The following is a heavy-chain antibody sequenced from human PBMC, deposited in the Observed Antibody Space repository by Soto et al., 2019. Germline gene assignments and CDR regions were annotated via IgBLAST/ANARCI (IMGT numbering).Heavy chain of an antibody. Sequence: QVQLQESGPGLVKPSQTLSLTCTVSGGSISSGGYYWSWIRQHPGKGLEWIGYIYYSGSTYYNPSLQSRVTISVDTSKNQFSLKLSSVTAADTAVYYCARDASPRYCSSTSCKRGGFDYWGQGTLVTVSS. V-gene: IGHV4-31*03. CDR2: IYYSGST. CDR1: GGSISSGGYY. J-gene: IGHJ4*02. CDR3: ARDASPRYCSSTSCKRGGFDY. D-gene: IGHD2-2*01.